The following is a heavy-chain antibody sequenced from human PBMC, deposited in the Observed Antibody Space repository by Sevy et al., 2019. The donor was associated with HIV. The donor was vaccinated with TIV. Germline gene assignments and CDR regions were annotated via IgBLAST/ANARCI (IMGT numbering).Heavy chain of an antibody. V-gene: IGHV3-30-3*01. J-gene: IGHJ6*03. Sequence: GGSLRLSCAASGFTFSSYAMHWVRQAPGKGLEWVAVISYDGSNKYYADSVKGRFTIYRDNSKNTLYLQMNSLRDEDTAVYYCARDGGATIFGVVISFDYYYYMDVWGKGTTVTVSS. D-gene: IGHD3-3*01. CDR1: GFTFSSYA. CDR3: ARDGGATIFGVVISFDYYYYMDV. CDR2: ISYDGSNK.